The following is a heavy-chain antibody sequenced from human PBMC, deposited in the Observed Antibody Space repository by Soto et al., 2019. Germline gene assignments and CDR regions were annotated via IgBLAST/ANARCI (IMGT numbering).Heavy chain of an antibody. J-gene: IGHJ2*01. Sequence: QVQLQESGPGLVKPSQTLSLTCTVSGGSISSGGYYWSWIRQHPGKGLEWIGYLYYSGSTYYNPSLESRVTISVDTSKNQFSLELSSVTAADTAVYYCARVPDGDYRYWYFDLWGRGTLVTVSS. CDR3: ARVPDGDYRYWYFDL. D-gene: IGHD4-17*01. V-gene: IGHV4-31*03. CDR2: LYYSGST. CDR1: GGSISSGGYY.